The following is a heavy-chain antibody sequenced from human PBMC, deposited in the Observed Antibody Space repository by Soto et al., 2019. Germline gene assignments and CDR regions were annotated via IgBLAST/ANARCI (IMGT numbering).Heavy chain of an antibody. D-gene: IGHD3-22*01. J-gene: IGHJ4*02. V-gene: IGHV1-18*01. CDR1: GYTFTSYG. CDR3: ASTSNYYDSSGQVTFDY. CDR2: ISAYNGNT. Sequence: ASVKVSCKASGYTFTSYGISWVRQAPGQGLEWMGWISAYNGNTNYAQKLQGRVTMTTDTSTSTAYMELRSLRSDDTAVYYCASTSNYYDSSGQVTFDYWGQGTLVTVS.